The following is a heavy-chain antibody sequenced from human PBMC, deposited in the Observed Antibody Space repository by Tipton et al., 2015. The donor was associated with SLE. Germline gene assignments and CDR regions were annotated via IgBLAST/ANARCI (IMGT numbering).Heavy chain of an antibody. J-gene: IGHJ5*02. CDR1: GGSFSGYY. Sequence: TLSLTCAVYGGSFSGYYWSWIRQPPGKGLEWIGEINHSGSTKYNPSLKSHVSISVDTSKNQFSLKLSSVTAADTAVYYCARGIVGPRWFDPWGQGTLVTVSS. D-gene: IGHD1-26*01. CDR3: ARGIVGPRWFDP. V-gene: IGHV4-34*01. CDR2: INHSGST.